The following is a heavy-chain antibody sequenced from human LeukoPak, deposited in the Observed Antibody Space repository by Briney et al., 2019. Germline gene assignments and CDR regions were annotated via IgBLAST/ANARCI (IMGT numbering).Heavy chain of an antibody. CDR2: ISYDGSNK. CDR1: GFTFSSYA. CDR3: AKTYYDFWSGYYNAFDI. Sequence: QPGGSLRLSCAASGFTFSSYAMHWVRQAPGKGLEWVAVISYDGSNKYYADSVKGRFTISRDNSKNTLYLQMNSLRAEDTAVYYCAKTYYDFWSGYYNAFDIWGQGTMVTVSS. J-gene: IGHJ3*02. V-gene: IGHV3-30*04. D-gene: IGHD3-3*01.